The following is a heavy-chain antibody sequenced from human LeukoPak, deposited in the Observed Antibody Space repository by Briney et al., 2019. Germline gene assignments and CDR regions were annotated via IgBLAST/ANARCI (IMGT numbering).Heavy chain of an antibody. D-gene: IGHD3-10*01. Sequence: ASVTVSCKPSGYTFTHYYIHWVRQAPGQGREWVGWISPNSGATSYAQKLQGRVTMTRDTSISTAYMELSRLGSEDTAVYYCPRSRGSGSYSTYYGMDVWGQGATVTVSS. J-gene: IGHJ6*02. V-gene: IGHV1-2*02. CDR3: PRSRGSGSYSTYYGMDV. CDR1: GYTFTHYY. CDR2: ISPNSGAT.